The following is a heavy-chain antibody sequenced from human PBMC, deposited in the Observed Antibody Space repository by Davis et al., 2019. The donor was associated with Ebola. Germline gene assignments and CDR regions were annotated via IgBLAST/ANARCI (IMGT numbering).Heavy chain of an antibody. CDR2: IFHTGAT. V-gene: IGHV4-39*02. CDR3: ATDILSQPRD. CDR1: GGSISSSTYH. J-gene: IGHJ4*02. Sequence: PSETLSLTCTVSGGSISSSTYHWVWVRQPPGKGLEWMGSIFHTGATYYIPSLKSRVTMFVDTSKNQFSLNVYSVTAADTAIYYCATDILSQPRDWGQGTLVTVSS.